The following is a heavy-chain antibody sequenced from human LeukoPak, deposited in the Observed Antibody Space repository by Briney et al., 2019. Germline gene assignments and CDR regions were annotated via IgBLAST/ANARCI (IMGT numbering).Heavy chain of an antibody. CDR1: GFSLSSYT. D-gene: IGHD1-26*01. CDR3: ARVKMGATVSDYYYYYMDV. CDR2: IISHGGNT. Sequence: GGSLRLSCTASGFSLSSYTMPWVRQAPGKGLEYVSAIISHGGNTHYTNSVKGRFTISRDNSKNTLYLQMGSLRPDDMAVYYCARVKMGATVSDYYYYYMDVWGKGTTVTVSS. V-gene: IGHV3-64*01. J-gene: IGHJ6*03.